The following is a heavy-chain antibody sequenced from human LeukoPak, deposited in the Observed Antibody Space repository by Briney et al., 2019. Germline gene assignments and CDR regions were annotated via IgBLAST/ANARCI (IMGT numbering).Heavy chain of an antibody. CDR3: ARAISPYSSGWQLTFYYYYYYMDV. D-gene: IGHD6-19*01. CDR2: ISAYNGNT. CDR1: GYTFTSYG. J-gene: IGHJ6*03. Sequence: ASVKVSCKASGYTFTSYGISWVRQAPGQGLEWMGWISAYNGNTNYAQKLQGRVTMTTDTSTSTAYMELRSLRSDDTAVYYCARAISPYSSGWQLTFYYYYYYMDVWGKGTTVTVSS. V-gene: IGHV1-18*01.